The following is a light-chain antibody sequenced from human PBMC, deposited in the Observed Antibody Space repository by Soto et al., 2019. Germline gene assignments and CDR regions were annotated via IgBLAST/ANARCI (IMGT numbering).Light chain of an antibody. CDR1: QGIGND. J-gene: IGKJ1*01. CDR3: LQLYNFSWT. CDR2: AAS. V-gene: IGKV1-6*01. Sequence: AIQLTQSPSSLSASVGDRVTISCRASQGIGNDLAWYQQKPGKAPRLLIFAASNLRSGVPSRFSGSGSGTDFTLTICRVQPEDFASYYCLQLYNFSWTFGQGTKV.